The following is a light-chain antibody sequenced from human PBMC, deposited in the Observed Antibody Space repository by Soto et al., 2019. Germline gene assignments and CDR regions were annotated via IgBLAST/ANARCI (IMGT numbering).Light chain of an antibody. Sequence: TQSPSSLSASVGDRLTLTCRASRNVSIYLNWYQHKPGKGPTLLIHATSNLQIGVPSRFSGSGSGTEFTLTISSLEPEDFGTYYCQQSDKMPSLGQGRLLEVK. V-gene: IGKV1-39*01. CDR1: RNVSIY. CDR3: QQSDKMPS. CDR2: ATS. J-gene: IGKJ5*01.